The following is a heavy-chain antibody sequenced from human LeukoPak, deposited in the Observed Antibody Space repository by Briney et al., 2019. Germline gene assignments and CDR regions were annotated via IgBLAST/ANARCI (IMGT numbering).Heavy chain of an antibody. Sequence: SGGSLRLSCAASGFTFSSYAMHWVRQAPGKGLEWVAVTSYDGSNKYYADSVKGRFTISRDNSKNTLYLQMNSLRAEDTAVYYCARWIWQLAHPGAFDIWGQGTMVTVSS. D-gene: IGHD6-6*01. V-gene: IGHV3-30-3*01. CDR1: GFTFSSYA. J-gene: IGHJ3*02. CDR3: ARWIWQLAHPGAFDI. CDR2: TSYDGSNK.